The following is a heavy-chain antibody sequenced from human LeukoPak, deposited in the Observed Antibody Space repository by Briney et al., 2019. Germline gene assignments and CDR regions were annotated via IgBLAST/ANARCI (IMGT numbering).Heavy chain of an antibody. J-gene: IGHJ4*02. D-gene: IGHD5-24*01. CDR1: GGTFSSYA. V-gene: IGHV1-69*13. Sequence: ASVKVSCKASGGTFSSYAISWVRQAPGQGLEWMGGIIPIFGTANYAQKFQGGVTITADESTSTAYMELSSLRSEDTAVYYCARGEMATIDPFDYWGQGTLVTVSS. CDR2: IIPIFGTA. CDR3: ARGEMATIDPFDY.